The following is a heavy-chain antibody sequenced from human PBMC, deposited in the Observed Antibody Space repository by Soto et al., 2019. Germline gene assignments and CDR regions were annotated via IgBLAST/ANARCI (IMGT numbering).Heavy chain of an antibody. V-gene: IGHV4-34*01. CDR2: IYHGLSI. D-gene: IGHD3-16*01. CDR3: ARHGGYYFDY. Sequence: TLSLTCAVYSGSFSGYYWSWIRQPPGKGLEWIGEIYHGLSIVYNPSLKSRVTISGDSSKNQFSLKLSSVTAADTAVYYCARHGGYYFDYWGQGTLVTVSS. CDR1: SGSFSGYY. J-gene: IGHJ4*02.